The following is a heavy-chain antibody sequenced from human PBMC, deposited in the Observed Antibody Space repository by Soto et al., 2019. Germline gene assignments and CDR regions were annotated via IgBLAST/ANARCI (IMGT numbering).Heavy chain of an antibody. Sequence: GASVKVSCKASGFTFSDYYMHWVREAPGQGLEWMGWLNPKSGGTTYAQKFQGRLTLSRDTSINTAYMELSRLSIDDTAPYYCARERYQVLSDGMDVWGQGTTVTVSS. CDR3: ARERYQVLSDGMDV. CDR2: LNPKSGGT. J-gene: IGHJ6*02. CDR1: GFTFSDYY. V-gene: IGHV1-2*02. D-gene: IGHD2-2*01.